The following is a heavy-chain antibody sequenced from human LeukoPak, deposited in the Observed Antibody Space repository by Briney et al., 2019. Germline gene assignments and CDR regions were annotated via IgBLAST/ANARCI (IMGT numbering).Heavy chain of an antibody. CDR2: IIPIFGTA. Sequence: ASVKVSCKASGGTFSSYAISWVRQAPGQGLEWMGGIIPIFGTANYAQKFQGRVTITADESTSTAYMELSSLRSEDTAVYYYARGSWYYYDSSGYTSDLYFDYWGQGTLVTVSS. D-gene: IGHD3-22*01. V-gene: IGHV1-69*13. CDR3: ARGSWYYYDSSGYTSDLYFDY. J-gene: IGHJ4*02. CDR1: GGTFSSYA.